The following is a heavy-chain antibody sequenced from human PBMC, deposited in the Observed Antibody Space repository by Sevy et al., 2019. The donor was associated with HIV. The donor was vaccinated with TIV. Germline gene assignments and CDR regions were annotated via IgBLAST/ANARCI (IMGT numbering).Heavy chain of an antibody. Sequence: GGSLRLSCAASGFTFSSYSMNWVRQAPGKGLEWVSYISSSSSTIYYPDSVKGRFTISRDNAKNSLYLQMNSLRAEDTAVYYCARLSGYSSSWSYFDYWGQGTLVTVSS. J-gene: IGHJ4*02. CDR1: GFTFSSYS. CDR3: ARLSGYSSSWSYFDY. D-gene: IGHD6-13*01. V-gene: IGHV3-48*01. CDR2: ISSSSSTI.